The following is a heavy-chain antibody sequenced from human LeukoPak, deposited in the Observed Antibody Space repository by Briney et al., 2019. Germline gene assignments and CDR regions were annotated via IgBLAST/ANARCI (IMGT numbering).Heavy chain of an antibody. D-gene: IGHD3-10*01. CDR3: ARSDYYGSGPHAFDI. J-gene: IGHJ3*02. CDR2: IYYSGST. Sequence: SETLSLTCTVSGGSISSYYWSWIRQPPGKGLEWIGYIYYSGSTNYNPSLKSRVTISLDTSKNQFSLKLSSVTAADTAVYYCARSDYYGSGPHAFDIWGQGTMVTVSS. CDR1: GGSISSYY. V-gene: IGHV4-59*01.